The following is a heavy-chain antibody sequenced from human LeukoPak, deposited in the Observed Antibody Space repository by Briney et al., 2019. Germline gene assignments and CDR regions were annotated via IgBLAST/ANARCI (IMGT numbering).Heavy chain of an antibody. CDR1: GYTFTDYY. D-gene: IGHD6-6*01. J-gene: IGHJ4*02. CDR3: GRKSAARKTSEFDY. Sequence: ASVKLSCKASGYTFTDYYMNWVRQAPGQGLEWMGWIHPNSGGTNYAQKFRGRVTMTRDTSISTAYMELSRLTFDDTAVYYCGRKSAARKTSEFDYWGQGTLVTVSS. V-gene: IGHV1-2*02. CDR2: IHPNSGGT.